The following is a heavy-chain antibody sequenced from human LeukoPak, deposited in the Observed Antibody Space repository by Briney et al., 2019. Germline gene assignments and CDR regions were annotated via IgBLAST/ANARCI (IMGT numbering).Heavy chain of an antibody. J-gene: IGHJ6*04. CDR3: ARDIMDV. CDR1: GGSISSGSYY. V-gene: IGHV4-61*02. Sequence: SETLSLTCTVSGGSISSGSYYWSWIRQPVGKGLEWIGRIYTSGSTNYNPSLKSRVTISVDTSKNQFSLKLSSVTAADTAVYYCARDIMDVWGKGTTVTVSS. CDR2: IYTSGST.